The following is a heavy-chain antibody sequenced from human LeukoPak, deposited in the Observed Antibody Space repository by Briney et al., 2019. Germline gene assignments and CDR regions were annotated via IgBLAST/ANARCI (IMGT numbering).Heavy chain of an antibody. CDR1: GFTFSDYY. Sequence: PGGSLRLSCAASGFTFSDYYMSWIRQAPGKGLEWVSYISSSGSTIYYADSVKGRFTISRDNAKNSLYLQMNSLRAEDTAVYYCARDSQVVVIRKDYYGMDVWGQGTTVTVSS. CDR3: ARDSQVVVIRKDYYGMDV. CDR2: ISSSGSTI. J-gene: IGHJ6*02. D-gene: IGHD3-22*01. V-gene: IGHV3-11*01.